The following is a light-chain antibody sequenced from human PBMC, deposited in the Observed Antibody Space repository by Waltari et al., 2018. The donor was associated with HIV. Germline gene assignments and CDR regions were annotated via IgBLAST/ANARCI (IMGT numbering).Light chain of an antibody. CDR3: QAWDSGTAV. J-gene: IGLJ3*02. V-gene: IGLV3-1*01. CDR2: QDK. CDR1: RLGDNY. Sequence: SYELTQPPSVSVSPGQTASVACSGDRLGDNYTSWYQQMPGQSTLVVIYQDKKRPSGIPDRVSGSKSGDTATLTISGTQTMDEADYYCQAWDSGTAVFGGGTKLTVL.